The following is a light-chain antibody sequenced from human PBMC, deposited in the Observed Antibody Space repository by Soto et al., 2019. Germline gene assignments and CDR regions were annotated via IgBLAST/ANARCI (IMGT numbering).Light chain of an antibody. Sequence: DIQMTQSPSTLSASVGDRVTITCRASQGITIWLAWYQQKPLKAPQLLIYAASDLQSGVPSRFSGSGSGTEITLTISSLQPDDSATYYCQQYDSCSTFGGGTKVDIK. CDR2: AAS. CDR1: QGITIW. V-gene: IGKV1D-16*01. J-gene: IGKJ4*01. CDR3: QQYDSCST.